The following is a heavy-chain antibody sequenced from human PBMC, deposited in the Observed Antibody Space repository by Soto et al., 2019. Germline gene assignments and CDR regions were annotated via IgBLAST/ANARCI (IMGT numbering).Heavy chain of an antibody. CDR2: INPNSGGT. J-gene: IGHJ6*02. Sequence: GASVKVSCKASGYTFTGYYMHWVRQAPGQGHEWMGWINPNSGGTNYAQKFQGWVTMTRDTSISTAYMELSRLRSDDTAVYYCARGVAAAGKGYYYGMDIWGQGTTVTVSS. CDR1: GYTFTGYY. D-gene: IGHD6-13*01. CDR3: ARGVAAAGKGYYYGMDI. V-gene: IGHV1-2*04.